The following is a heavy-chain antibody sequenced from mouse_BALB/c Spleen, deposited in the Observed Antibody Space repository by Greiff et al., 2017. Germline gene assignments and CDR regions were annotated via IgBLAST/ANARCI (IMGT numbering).Heavy chain of an antibody. J-gene: IGHJ2*01. CDR1: GFTFNGYC. CDR2: IYPSNGDT. Sequence: QVQLQQSGAELVRPGASVKLSCKASGFTFNGYCINWVKQRPGQGLEWIGKIYPSNGDTNYNQKFKGKATITADKSSSTAYMQLSSPTSEDSAVYYCTRGGNDYFDYWGQGTTLTVSS. CDR3: TRGGNDYFDY. V-gene: IGHV1-69*02.